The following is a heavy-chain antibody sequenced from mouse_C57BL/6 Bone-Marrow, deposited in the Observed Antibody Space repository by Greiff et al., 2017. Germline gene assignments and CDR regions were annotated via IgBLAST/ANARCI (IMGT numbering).Heavy chain of an antibody. CDR1: GYSITSGYY. D-gene: IGHD3-3*01. CDR3: ARDGLGMDY. V-gene: IGHV3-6*01. J-gene: IGHJ4*01. Sequence: DVKLQESGPGLVKPSQSLSLTCSVTGYSITSGYYWNWIRQFPGNKLEWMGYISYDGSNNYNPSLKNRISITRDTSKNQFFLKLNSVTTEDTATYYGARDGLGMDYWGQGTSVTVSS. CDR2: ISYDGSN.